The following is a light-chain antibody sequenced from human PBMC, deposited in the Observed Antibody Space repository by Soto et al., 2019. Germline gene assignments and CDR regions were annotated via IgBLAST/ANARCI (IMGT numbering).Light chain of an antibody. CDR2: DVT. Sequence: QSALTQPASVSGSPGQSITISCTGTSSDVGGYNYVSWYQQHPGKAPKLIIYDVTNRPSGVSNHFSGSKSGNTASLTISGLQAEDEADYYCSSYTSSSTLEVFGTGTKVTVL. CDR3: SSYTSSSTLEV. J-gene: IGLJ1*01. V-gene: IGLV2-14*01. CDR1: SSDVGGYNY.